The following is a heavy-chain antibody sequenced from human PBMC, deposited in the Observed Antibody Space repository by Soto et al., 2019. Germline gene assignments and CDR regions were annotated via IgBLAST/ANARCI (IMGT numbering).Heavy chain of an antibody. J-gene: IGHJ4*02. V-gene: IGHV1-18*01. D-gene: IGHD3-10*01. CDR2: ISAYNGNT. CDR1: GYSFISYG. CDR3: ASQGTMVRGVISYYFDY. Sequence: ASVKVACKASGYSFISYGISWVRQAPGQGLEWMGWISAYNGNTNYAQKFQGRVTMTTDTSTSTAYMELRSLRSDDTAVYYCASQGTMVRGVISYYFDYWGQGTLVTVSS.